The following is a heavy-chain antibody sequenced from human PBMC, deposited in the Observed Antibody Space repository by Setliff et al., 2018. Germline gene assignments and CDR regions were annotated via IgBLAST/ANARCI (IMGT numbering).Heavy chain of an antibody. CDR3: ARLATDILTGYSGAGDY. D-gene: IGHD3-9*01. J-gene: IGHJ4*02. CDR1: GYSFTSYW. CDR2: IYPGDSDT. Sequence: GESLKISCKGSGYSFTSYWIGWVRQMPGKGLEWMGIIYPGDSDTRYSPSFQGQVTISADKSISTAYLQWSSLKAPDTAMYYCARLATDILTGYSGAGDYWGQGTLGTVSS. V-gene: IGHV5-51*01.